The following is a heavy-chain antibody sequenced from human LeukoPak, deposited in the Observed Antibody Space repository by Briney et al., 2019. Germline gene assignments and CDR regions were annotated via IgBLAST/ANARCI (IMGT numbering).Heavy chain of an antibody. V-gene: IGHV4-59*01. CDR3: ARDGDSGWLDY. Sequence: SETLSLPCTVCGGSISRYYGSWIRQPPGKARECIGYIYYSGSTNYRPSLKSRVTISVDTSKNQFSLKLTSVTAADTAVYYCARDGDSGWLDYWGQGTLVTVSS. CDR1: GGSISRYY. D-gene: IGHD6-19*01. J-gene: IGHJ4*02. CDR2: IYYSGST.